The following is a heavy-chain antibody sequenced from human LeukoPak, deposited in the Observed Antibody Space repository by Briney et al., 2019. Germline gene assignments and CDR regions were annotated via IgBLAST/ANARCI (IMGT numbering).Heavy chain of an antibody. CDR3: AKRLYCSSTTCYGFDY. CDR1: GFTFSSYG. CDR2: ISGSGDAT. D-gene: IGHD2-2*01. Sequence: PGGSLRLSCGASGFTFSSYGINWVRQAPGKGLEWVSAISGSGDATYYADSVKGRFTISRDNSKNTLYLQMNSLRVDDTAIYYCAKRLYCSSTTCYGFDYWGQGTLVTVSS. V-gene: IGHV3-23*01. J-gene: IGHJ4*02.